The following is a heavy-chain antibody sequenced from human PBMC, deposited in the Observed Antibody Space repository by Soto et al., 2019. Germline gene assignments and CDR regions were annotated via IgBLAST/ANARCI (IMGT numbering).Heavy chain of an antibody. CDR3: AIPHYYGSGSYPSWFDP. D-gene: IGHD3-10*01. CDR2: ISGSGGST. CDR1: GFTFSSYA. J-gene: IGHJ5*02. V-gene: IGHV3-23*01. Sequence: GGSLRLSCAASGFTFSSYAMSWVRQAPGKGLEWVSAISGSGGSTYYADSVKGRFTISRDNSKNTLYLQMNSLRAEDTAVYYCAIPHYYGSGSYPSWFDPWGQGTLVTVSS.